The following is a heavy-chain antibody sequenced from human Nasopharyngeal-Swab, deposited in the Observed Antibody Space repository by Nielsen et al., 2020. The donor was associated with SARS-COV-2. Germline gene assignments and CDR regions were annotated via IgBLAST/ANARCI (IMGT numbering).Heavy chain of an antibody. Sequence: SETLSLTCAVYGGSFSGYYWSWIRQPPGKGLEWIGEINQSGSTNYNPSLKSRVTISVDTSKNQFSLKLSSVTAADTAVYYCARGPRNYDSSGYYHYYYMDVWGKGTTVTVSS. J-gene: IGHJ6*03. V-gene: IGHV4-34*01. CDR3: ARGPRNYDSSGYYHYYYMDV. CDR2: INQSGST. D-gene: IGHD3-22*01. CDR1: GGSFSGYY.